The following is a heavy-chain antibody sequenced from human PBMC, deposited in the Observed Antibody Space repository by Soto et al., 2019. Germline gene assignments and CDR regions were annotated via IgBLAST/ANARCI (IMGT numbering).Heavy chain of an antibody. V-gene: IGHV1-18*01. J-gene: IGHJ3*01. CDR1: GYTFINYG. CDR3: ARWSAIVGGAEALDV. CDR2: LSAYNGDT. Sequence: QVQLVQSGAEVKKPGASVRVSCKTSGYTFINYGITWVRRAPGQGLEWMGWLSAYNGDTSSSEKLQDRFTMTTDTSTNTVYTDLRSLTSDDTAVYYCARWSAIVGGAEALDVWGQGTMVIVSS. D-gene: IGHD1-26*01.